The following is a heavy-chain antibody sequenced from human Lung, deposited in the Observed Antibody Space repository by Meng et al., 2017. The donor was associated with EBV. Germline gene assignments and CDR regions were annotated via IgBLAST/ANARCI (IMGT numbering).Heavy chain of an antibody. CDR3: TTADVLLWFGELPFDY. D-gene: IGHD3-10*01. V-gene: IGHV3-15*01. J-gene: IGHJ4*02. CDR1: GFTFSNAW. Sequence: EVQLVESGGGLVKPGGSLRLSCAASGFTFSNAWMSWVRQAPGKGLEWVGRIKSKTDGGTTDYAAPVKGRFTISRDDSKNTLYLQMNSLKTEDTAVYYCTTADVLLWFGELPFDYWGQGTLVTVSS. CDR2: IKSKTDGGTT.